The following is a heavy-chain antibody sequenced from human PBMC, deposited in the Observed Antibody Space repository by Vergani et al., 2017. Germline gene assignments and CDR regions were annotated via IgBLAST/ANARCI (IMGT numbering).Heavy chain of an antibody. D-gene: IGHD6-19*01. V-gene: IGHV1-46*01. CDR1: GGTFSSYT. J-gene: IGHJ4*02. Sequence: QVQLVQSGAEVKKPGSSVKVSCKASGGTFSSYTISWVRQAPGQGLEWMGIINPSGGSTSYAQKFQGRVTMTRDTSTSTVYMELSSLRSEDTAVYYCARVGSGWYASYWGQGTLVTVSS. CDR2: INPSGGST. CDR3: ARVGSGWYASY.